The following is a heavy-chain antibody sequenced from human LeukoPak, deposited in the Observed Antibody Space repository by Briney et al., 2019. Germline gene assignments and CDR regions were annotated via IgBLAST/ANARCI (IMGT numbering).Heavy chain of an antibody. J-gene: IGHJ6*03. D-gene: IGHD5-18*01. V-gene: IGHV3-69-1*01. CDR3: ARARGYSYGYPSYYYMDV. CDR2: TCSGGST. Sequence: SVATTCSGGSTYYADSVKGRFTISRDNAKNSLYLQMNSLRAEDTAVYYCARARGYSYGYPSYYYMDVWGKGTTVTVSS.